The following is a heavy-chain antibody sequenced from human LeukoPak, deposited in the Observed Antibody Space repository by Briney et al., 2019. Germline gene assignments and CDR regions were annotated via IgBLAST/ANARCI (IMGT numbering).Heavy chain of an antibody. V-gene: IGHV5-51*01. CDR2: IYPGDSDT. CDR3: ARAPADPVDYYYMDV. Sequence: PGESLKISCKGSGYSFTSYWIGWVRQMPGKGLEWMGIIYPGDSDTRYSPSFQGQVTISADKSISTAYLQWSSLKASDTAMYYCARAPADPVDYYYMDVWGKGTTVTVSS. CDR1: GYSFTSYW. D-gene: IGHD4-23*01. J-gene: IGHJ6*03.